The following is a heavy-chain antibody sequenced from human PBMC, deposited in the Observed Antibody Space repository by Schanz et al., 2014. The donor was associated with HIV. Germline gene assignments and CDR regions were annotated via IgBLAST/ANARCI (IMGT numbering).Heavy chain of an antibody. CDR2: ITWDGGST. Sequence: VQLVESGGAVVQPGGSLRLSCAASGFIFDEYTMHWVRQAPGKGLEWGSLITWDGGSTYYADSVKGRFTISRNNRKNSLYLEMSSLKTEDTALYYCAKADKVAALDYWGQGTLVSVSS. CDR3: AKADKVAALDY. V-gene: IGHV3-43*01. J-gene: IGHJ4*02. D-gene: IGHD5-12*01. CDR1: GFIFDEYT.